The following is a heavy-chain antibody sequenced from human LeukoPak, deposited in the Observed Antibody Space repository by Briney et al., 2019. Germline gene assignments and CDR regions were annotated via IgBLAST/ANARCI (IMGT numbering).Heavy chain of an antibody. V-gene: IGHV4-34*01. Sequence: SETLSLTFAVYCGSCSDYYCSWIRQPPGKGLEWIGEIHPYGDLYYNSSLRSRLTISIDTSKTQFSLRLTSLTAADTAFYYCARGRGRSKAGEHWGQGILVSAAS. D-gene: IGHD2-21*01. CDR2: IHPYGDL. J-gene: IGHJ4*02. CDR1: CGSCSDYY. CDR3: ARGRGRSKAGEH.